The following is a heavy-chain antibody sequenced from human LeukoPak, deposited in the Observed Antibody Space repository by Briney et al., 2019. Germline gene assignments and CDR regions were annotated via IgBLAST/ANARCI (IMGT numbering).Heavy chain of an antibody. V-gene: IGHV1-46*01. Sequence: GASVKVSCKASVDTFTYYHIHWVRQAPGQGGEWMGAVYATGGTTINTQNFQGRVTMTRDTSTGTVYMELSSLRFEDTAIYYCATEAPRSYYFDYWGQGILVTVSS. CDR2: VYATGGTT. CDR3: ATEAPRSYYFDY. J-gene: IGHJ4*02. CDR1: VDTFTYYH.